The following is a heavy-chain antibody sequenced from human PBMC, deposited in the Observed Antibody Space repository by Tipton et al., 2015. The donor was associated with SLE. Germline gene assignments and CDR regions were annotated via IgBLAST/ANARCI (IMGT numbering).Heavy chain of an antibody. D-gene: IGHD2-8*02. J-gene: IGHJ3*02. Sequence: EASGFTFSTAWMHWVRQAPGKDLVWVSRISGDGSSTAYADSVKGRFTISRDNARNALYLQMNSLRAEDTAVYYCAREYCFGNVCSRAFHIWGQGTMVTVSS. CDR2: ISGDGSST. CDR1: GFTFSTAW. CDR3: AREYCFGNVCSRAFHI. V-gene: IGHV3-74*01.